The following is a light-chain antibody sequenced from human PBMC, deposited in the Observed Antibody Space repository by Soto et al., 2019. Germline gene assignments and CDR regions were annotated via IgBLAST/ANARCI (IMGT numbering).Light chain of an antibody. V-gene: IGKV3-15*01. CDR3: QQYSQWPLT. CDR2: GIS. CDR1: QSVRSN. J-gene: IGKJ4*01. Sequence: EMLMTQSPVTLSVSPGERATLSCRASQSVRSNYLAWYQQKPGQAPRLLIYGISTRATGIPARFSGSGSGTEFTLTISSLQSEELAVYYCQQYSQWPLTFGGGTKVEFK.